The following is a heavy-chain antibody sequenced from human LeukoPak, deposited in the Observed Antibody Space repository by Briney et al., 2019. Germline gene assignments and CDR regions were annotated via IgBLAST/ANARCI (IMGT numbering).Heavy chain of an antibody. CDR2: IQSDGSST. CDR1: GFTFSRYW. Sequence: PGGSLRLSCAASGFTFSRYWMDWVRHAPGKGLVWVSRIQSDGSSTSYADSVKGRFTISRDNAKNTLYLQMNSLRAEDTAVYYCARDLSWFDPWGQGTLVTVSS. CDR3: ARDLSWFDP. V-gene: IGHV3-74*01. J-gene: IGHJ5*02.